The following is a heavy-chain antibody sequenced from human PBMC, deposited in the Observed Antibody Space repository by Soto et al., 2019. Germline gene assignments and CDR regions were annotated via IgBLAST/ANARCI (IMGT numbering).Heavy chain of an antibody. D-gene: IGHD6-13*01. Sequence: QVQLQESGPGLVKPSQTLSLTCTVSGGSISSGGYYWSWIRHHPGKGLGWIGYIYYSGSTYYTPSLKSRVTISVDTSKNQFSLKLSSVTAADTAVYYCARGGIAAAAPPDYWGQGTLVTVSS. CDR2: IYYSGST. CDR3: ARGGIAAAAPPDY. J-gene: IGHJ4*02. CDR1: GGSISSGGYY. V-gene: IGHV4-31*03.